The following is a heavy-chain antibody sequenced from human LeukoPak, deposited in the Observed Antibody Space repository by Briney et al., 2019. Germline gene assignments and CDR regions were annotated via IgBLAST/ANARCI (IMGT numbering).Heavy chain of an antibody. D-gene: IGHD1-26*01. Sequence: GGSLRLSCVASGFTFSSYWMTWVHQAPGKGLEWVANIKTDGSQIYYVDSVKGRFTISRDNAKNSLYLQMNSLRAEDTAVYYCARDPYSGSYGNYYYYFMDVWGKGTTVTISS. J-gene: IGHJ6*03. V-gene: IGHV3-7*01. CDR1: GFTFSSYW. CDR3: ARDPYSGSYGNYYYYFMDV. CDR2: IKTDGSQI.